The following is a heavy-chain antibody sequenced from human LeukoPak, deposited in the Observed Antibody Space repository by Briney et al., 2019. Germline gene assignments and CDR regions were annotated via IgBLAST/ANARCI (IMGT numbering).Heavy chain of an antibody. V-gene: IGHV1-18*01. CDR1: GYTFTSYD. CDR2: MNPNSGNT. Sequence: GASVKVSCKASGYTFTSYDINWVRQATGQGLEWMGWMNPNSGNTNYAQKLQGRVTMTTDTSTSTAYMELRSLRYDDTAVYYCARDERNYYYYGMDVWGQGTTVTVSS. J-gene: IGHJ6*02. CDR3: ARDERNYYYYGMDV.